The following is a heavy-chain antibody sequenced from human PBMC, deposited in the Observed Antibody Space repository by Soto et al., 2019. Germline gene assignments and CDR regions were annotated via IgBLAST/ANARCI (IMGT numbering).Heavy chain of an antibody. CDR1: GGSISSYY. Sequence: QVQLQESGPGLVKPSETLSLTCTVSGGSISSYYWSWIRQPPGKGLECIGYIYYSGSTYYNPSLKSRVTISVDTSKNQFSLKLSSVTAADTAVYYCARGEVRVAMPSGYWGQGTLVTVSS. CDR3: ARGEVRVAMPSGY. J-gene: IGHJ4*02. D-gene: IGHD2-2*01. CDR2: IYYSGST. V-gene: IGHV4-59*01.